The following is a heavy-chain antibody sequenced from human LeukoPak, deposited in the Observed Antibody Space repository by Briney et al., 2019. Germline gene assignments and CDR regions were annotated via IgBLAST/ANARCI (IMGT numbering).Heavy chain of an antibody. V-gene: IGHV3-30*04. D-gene: IGHD2-15*01. CDR3: AREGYCSGGSCYPGLLDY. CDR2: ISYDGSNK. J-gene: IGHJ4*02. Sequence: GGSLRLSCAASGFTFSSYAMHWVRQAPGKGLEWVAVISYDGSNKYYADSVKGRLTISRDNSKNTLYLQMNSLRAEDTAVYYCAREGYCSGGSCYPGLLDYWGQGTLVTVSS. CDR1: GFTFSSYA.